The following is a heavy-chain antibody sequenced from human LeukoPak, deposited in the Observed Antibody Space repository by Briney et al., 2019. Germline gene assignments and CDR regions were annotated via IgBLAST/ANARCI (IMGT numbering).Heavy chain of an antibody. V-gene: IGHV1-18*01. CDR3: AREPNYYYDSSALGPRMDV. Sequence: ASVKVSCKASGYTFTNYGISWVRQAPGQGLEWMGWISTYNGNTNYAQNLQGRVTMTTDTSTSTAYMELRSLRSDDTAVYYCAREPNYYYDSSALGPRMDVWGQGTTVTVSS. J-gene: IGHJ6*02. D-gene: IGHD3-22*01. CDR1: GYTFTNYG. CDR2: ISTYNGNT.